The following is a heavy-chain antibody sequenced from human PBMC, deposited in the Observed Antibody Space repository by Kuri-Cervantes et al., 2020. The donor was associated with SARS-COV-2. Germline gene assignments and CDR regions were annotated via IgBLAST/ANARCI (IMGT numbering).Heavy chain of an antibody. CDR3: ARSRGHSPRGPGAYFDY. D-gene: IGHD4-23*01. V-gene: IGHV3-23*01. CDR2: ISGSGGST. Sequence: GESLKISCAASGFTFSSYAMSWVRQAPGKGLEWVSAISGSGGSTYYADSVKGRFTISRDNSKNTLYLQMNSLRAEDTAVYYCARSRGHSPRGPGAYFDYWGQGTLVTVSS. J-gene: IGHJ4*02. CDR1: GFTFSSYA.